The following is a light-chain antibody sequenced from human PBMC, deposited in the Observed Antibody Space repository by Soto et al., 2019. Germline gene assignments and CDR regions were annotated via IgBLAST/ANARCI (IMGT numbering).Light chain of an antibody. CDR3: QQRRDWPLT. CDR2: DAS. J-gene: IGKJ4*01. CDR1: QSVSSY. Sequence: EIVLTQSPATLSLSPGERATLSCRARQSVSSYLAWYQQKPGQAPRLLISDASNRATGIPARFSGSGSGTDLTLTVSSLEPEDFAVYYCQQRRDWPLTFGGGTKVEI. V-gene: IGKV3-11*01.